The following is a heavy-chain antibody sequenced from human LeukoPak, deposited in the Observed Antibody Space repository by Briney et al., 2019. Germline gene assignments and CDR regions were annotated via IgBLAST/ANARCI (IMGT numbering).Heavy chain of an antibody. CDR1: GFTFSSYA. J-gene: IGHJ5*02. Sequence: GRSLRLSRAASGFTFSSYAMHWVRQAPGKGLEWVAVISYDGSNKYYADSVKGRFTISRDNSKNTLYLQMNSLRAEDTAVYYCARSGRWSGYVSDPDNWFDPWGQGTLVTVSS. CDR2: ISYDGSNK. V-gene: IGHV3-30-3*01. D-gene: IGHD3-3*01. CDR3: ARSGRWSGYVSDPDNWFDP.